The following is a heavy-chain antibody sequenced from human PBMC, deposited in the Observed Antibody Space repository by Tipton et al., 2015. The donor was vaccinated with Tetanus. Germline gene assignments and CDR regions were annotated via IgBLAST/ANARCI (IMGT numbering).Heavy chain of an antibody. Sequence: SLRLSCAASGFTVSSNYMSWVRQAPGQGLEWVSAIYSGGSTYYADSVKGRFTISRDNCKNTLYLQMNSLRAEDTAVYYCARDSAYDSSGYPRYGMDVWGQGTPVTVSS. D-gene: IGHD3-22*01. J-gene: IGHJ6*02. CDR1: GFTVSSNY. V-gene: IGHV3-53*01. CDR3: ARDSAYDSSGYPRYGMDV. CDR2: IYSGGST.